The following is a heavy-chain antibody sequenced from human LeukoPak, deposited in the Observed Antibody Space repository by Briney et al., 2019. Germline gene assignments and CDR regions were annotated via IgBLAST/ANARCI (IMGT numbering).Heavy chain of an antibody. J-gene: IGHJ6*02. CDR2: INSDGRST. CDR1: GFTFSRYW. V-gene: IGHV3-74*01. Sequence: QPGGSLRLSCAASGFTFSRYWMHWVRQAPGKGLVWVSRINSDGRSTNYADSVKGRFTISRDNAKNTLYLQMNSLRAEDTAVYYCAKDQIRGGLGYYYYYGMDVWGQGTTVTVSS. D-gene: IGHD3-10*01. CDR3: AKDQIRGGLGYYYYYGMDV.